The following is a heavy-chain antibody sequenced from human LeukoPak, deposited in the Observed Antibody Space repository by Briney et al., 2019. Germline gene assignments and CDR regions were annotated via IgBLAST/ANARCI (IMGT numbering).Heavy chain of an antibody. J-gene: IGHJ6*04. CDR3: AELGITMIGGV. V-gene: IGHV3-11*04. Sequence: PGGSLRLSCAASGFTFSNAWMSWVRQAPGKGLEWVSYISSSGSTIYYADSVKGRFTISRDNAKNSLYPQMNSLRAEDTAVYYCAELGITMIGGVWGKGTTVTISS. D-gene: IGHD3-10*02. CDR2: ISSSGSTI. CDR1: GFTFSNAW.